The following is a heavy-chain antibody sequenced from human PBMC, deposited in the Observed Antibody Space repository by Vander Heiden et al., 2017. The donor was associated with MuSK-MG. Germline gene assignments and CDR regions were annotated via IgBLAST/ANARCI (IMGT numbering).Heavy chain of an antibody. J-gene: IGHJ3*02. D-gene: IGHD1-26*01. CDR3: ARYPTGTIEVGATTYAFDI. CDR1: GYFISSGCY. V-gene: IGHV4-38-2*01. CDR2: IYHSGST. Sequence: QVQLQESGPGLVKPSETLSLTCAVAGYFISSGCYWGWIRQPPGKGLEWIGSIYHSGSTYYSPSLKSRVTISVDTSKNQFSLKLSSVTAADTAVYYCARYPTGTIEVGATTYAFDIWGQGTMVTVSS.